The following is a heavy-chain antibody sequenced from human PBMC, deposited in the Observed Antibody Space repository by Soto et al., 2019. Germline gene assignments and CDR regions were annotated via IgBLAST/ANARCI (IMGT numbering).Heavy chain of an antibody. Sequence: ASVKVSCKASGGTFSSYTISWVRQAPGQGLEWMGRIIPILGIANYAQKFQGRVTITADKSTSTAYMELSSLRSEDTAVYYCARGYCTNGVCYLFDYWGPGTLVTVSS. CDR1: GGTFSSYT. V-gene: IGHV1-69*02. J-gene: IGHJ4*02. D-gene: IGHD2-8*01. CDR2: IIPILGIA. CDR3: ARGYCTNGVCYLFDY.